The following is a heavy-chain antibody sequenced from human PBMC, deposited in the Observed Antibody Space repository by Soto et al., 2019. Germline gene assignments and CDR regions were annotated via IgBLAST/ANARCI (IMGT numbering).Heavy chain of an antibody. D-gene: IGHD2-2*01. CDR3: ARVGYCSSTSCFDLGYYYYYMDV. CDR1: GGSISSSSYY. CDR2: IYYSGST. J-gene: IGHJ6*03. V-gene: IGHV4-39*01. Sequence: SETLSLTCTVSGGSISSSSYYWGWIRQPPGKGLEWIGSIYYSGSTYYNPSLKSRVTISVDTSKNQFSLKLGSVTAADTAVYYCARVGYCSSTSCFDLGYYYYYMDVWGKGTTVTVSS.